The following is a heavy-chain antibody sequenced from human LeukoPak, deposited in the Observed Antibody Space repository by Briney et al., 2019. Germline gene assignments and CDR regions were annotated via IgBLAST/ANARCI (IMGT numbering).Heavy chain of an antibody. CDR2: ISSSSYI. D-gene: IGHD3-9*01. CDR3: ARDPLTLYDYYMDV. CDR1: GFTFSSYS. J-gene: IGHJ6*03. V-gene: IGHV3-21*01. Sequence: GRSLRLSCAASGFTFSSYSMNWVRQAPGKGLEWVSSISSSSYIYYADSVKGRFTISRDNAKNSLYLQMNSLRAEDTAVYYCARDPLTLYDYYMDVWGKGTTVTVSS.